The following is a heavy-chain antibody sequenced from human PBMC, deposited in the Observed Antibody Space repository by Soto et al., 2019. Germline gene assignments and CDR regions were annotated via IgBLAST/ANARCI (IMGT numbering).Heavy chain of an antibody. J-gene: IGHJ6*02. Sequence: QVQLVQSGAEVKNPGASVKVSCKASGYTFTRYGIGWARQAPGQGLEWMGWINTYNGNTNYAQNVQGRVTLTTDTSTSTAYMELRILRSNHTAIYYCAMVDVYVTPSPQDVWGQGTTVIVSS. CDR1: GYTFTRYG. V-gene: IGHV1-18*01. CDR2: INTYNGNT. CDR3: AMVDVYVTPSPQDV. D-gene: IGHD3-16*01.